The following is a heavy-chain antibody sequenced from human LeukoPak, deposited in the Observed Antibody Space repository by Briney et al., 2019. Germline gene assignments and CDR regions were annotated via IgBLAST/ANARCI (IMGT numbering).Heavy chain of an antibody. CDR3: ARSYSSSWYDPHYDY. Sequence: GESLKISCKGSGYSFTSYWMSWVRQMPGKGLEWMGRIDPSDSYTNYSPSFQGHVTISADKSISTAYLQWSRLKASDTAMYYCARSYSSSWYDPHYDYWGQGTLVTVSS. D-gene: IGHD6-13*01. V-gene: IGHV5-10-1*01. CDR1: GYSFTSYW. CDR2: IDPSDSYT. J-gene: IGHJ4*02.